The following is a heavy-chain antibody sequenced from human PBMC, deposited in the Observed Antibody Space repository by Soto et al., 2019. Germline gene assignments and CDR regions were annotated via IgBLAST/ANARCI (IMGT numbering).Heavy chain of an antibody. D-gene: IGHD2-21*02. V-gene: IGHV3-23*01. CDR2: ISASGARA. CDR1: GFTFSSYA. CDR3: AKQGVVVTAIDY. Sequence: EVQLLESGGDLVQPGGSLRLSCAASGFTFSSYAMSWVRQAPGKGLEWVSAISASGARAYYADSVEGRFTFSRDNSKNTLYLQMVSLRAEDTAVYYCAKQGVVVTAIDYWGQGTLVTVSS. J-gene: IGHJ4*02.